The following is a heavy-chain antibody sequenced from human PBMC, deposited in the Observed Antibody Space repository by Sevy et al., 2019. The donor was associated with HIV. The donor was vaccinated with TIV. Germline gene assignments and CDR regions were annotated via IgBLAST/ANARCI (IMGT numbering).Heavy chain of an antibody. CDR2: ISSGSSYT. J-gene: IGHJ3*02. D-gene: IGHD3-22*01. CDR3: ARANLDSSGSYDAFDI. Sequence: GGSLRLSCAASGFTFSDYYMSWIRQAPGKGLEWVSYISSGSSYTNYADSVKGRFTISRDNAKNSLYLQMNSLRAEDMAVYYCARANLDSSGSYDAFDIWGQGTMVTVSS. V-gene: IGHV3-11*06. CDR1: GFTFSDYY.